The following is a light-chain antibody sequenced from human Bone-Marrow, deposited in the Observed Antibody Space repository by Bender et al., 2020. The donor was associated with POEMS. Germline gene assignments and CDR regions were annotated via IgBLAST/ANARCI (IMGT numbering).Light chain of an antibody. CDR3: SSYAGGSNLV. CDR1: SSDVGDYDY. J-gene: IGLJ2*01. CDR2: EVT. V-gene: IGLV2-8*01. Sequence: QSALTQPPSASGSPGQSVTISCTGTSSDVGDYDYVSWYQQHPGKAPTLIIYEVTKRPPGVADRFSGSKSGNTASLTVSGLQAEDEADYYCSSYAGGSNLVFGGGTKLTVL.